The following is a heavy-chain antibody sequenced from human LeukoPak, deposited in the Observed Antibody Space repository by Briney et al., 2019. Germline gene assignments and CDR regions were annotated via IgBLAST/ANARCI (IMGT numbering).Heavy chain of an antibody. D-gene: IGHD1-26*01. CDR2: IYYSGST. J-gene: IGHJ4*02. CDR3: ARHLRRVGAGPQVDY. CDR1: GGSISSSSYY. Sequence: SETLSLTCTVSGGSISSSSYYWGWIRQPPGKGLEWIGSIYYSGSTYYNPSLKSRVTISVDTSKNQFSLKLSSVTAADTAVYYRARHLRRVGAGPQVDYWGQGTLVTVSS. V-gene: IGHV4-39*01.